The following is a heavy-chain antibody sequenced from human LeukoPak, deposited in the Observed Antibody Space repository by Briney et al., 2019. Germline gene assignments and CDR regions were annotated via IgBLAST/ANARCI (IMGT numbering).Heavy chain of an antibody. CDR1: GESFSGYY. V-gene: IGHV4-34*01. J-gene: IGHJ4*02. Sequence: PSETLSLTCAVYGESFSGYYWSWIRQPPGKGLEWIGEINHSGSTNYNPSLKSRVTISVDTSKNQFSLKLSSVTAADTAVYYCARGRYSSSWYVGWGQGTLVTVSS. CDR2: INHSGST. D-gene: IGHD6-13*01. CDR3: ARGRYSSSWYVG.